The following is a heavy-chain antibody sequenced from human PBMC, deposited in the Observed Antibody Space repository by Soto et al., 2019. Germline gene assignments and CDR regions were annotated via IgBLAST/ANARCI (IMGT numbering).Heavy chain of an antibody. CDR2: ISWNSGTI. J-gene: IGHJ6*02. V-gene: IGHV3-9*01. Sequence: EVQLVESGGGLVQPGRSLRLSCGASGFTFDEYGMHWVRQAPGKGLEWVSGISWNSGTIGYADSVKGRFTIYKDNAKNSLYLQMSSLRAEDTALYYCAKSTGGTANGMDVWGQGTTVTVSS. D-gene: IGHD2-8*02. CDR3: AKSTGGTANGMDV. CDR1: GFTFDEYG.